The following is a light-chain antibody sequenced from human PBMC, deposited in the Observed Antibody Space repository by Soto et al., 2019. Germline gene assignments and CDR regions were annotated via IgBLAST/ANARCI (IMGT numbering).Light chain of an antibody. CDR3: QQYDDSVT. J-gene: IGKJ5*01. Sequence: MTQSPGTLSLSLGERATLTCRASQSVSIHLAWYQQKPGQAPRLRIYGASSRASGIPDRLSGSGSGTDFTLTISRMEPEDYAVYYCQQYDDSVTFGQGTRLEIK. V-gene: IGKV3-20*01. CDR2: GAS. CDR1: QSVSIH.